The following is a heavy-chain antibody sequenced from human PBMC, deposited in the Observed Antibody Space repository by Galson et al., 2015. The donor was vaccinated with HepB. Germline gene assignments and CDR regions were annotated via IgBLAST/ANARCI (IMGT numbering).Heavy chain of an antibody. CDR3: ARLNIVVVVAATNTFDY. J-gene: IGHJ4*02. CDR1: GFTFSSYA. CDR2: ISYDGSNK. Sequence: SLRLSCAASGFTFSSYAMHWVRQAPGKGLEWVAVISYDGSNKYYADSVKGRFTISRDNSKNTLYLQMNSLRAEDTAVYYCARLNIVVVVAATNTFDYWGQGTLVTVSS. V-gene: IGHV3-30*04. D-gene: IGHD2-15*01.